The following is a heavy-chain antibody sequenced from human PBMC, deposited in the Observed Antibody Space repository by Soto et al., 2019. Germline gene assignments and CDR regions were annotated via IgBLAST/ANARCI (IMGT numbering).Heavy chain of an antibody. D-gene: IGHD1-1*01. CDR3: ARVERGTATTGVDAFDI. J-gene: IGHJ3*02. CDR1: GGFVSSGSYY. V-gene: IGHV4-34*01. CDR2: MSHSGGT. Sequence: QVQLQQWGAGLLKPSETLSLTCAVYGGFVSSGSYYWSWIRQPPGKGLEWIGEMSHSGGTHFNPYRKRRVTLPVDTAKNQFSLKMSCVTAADTALYYCARVERGTATTGVDAFDIWGPGTMVTVSS.